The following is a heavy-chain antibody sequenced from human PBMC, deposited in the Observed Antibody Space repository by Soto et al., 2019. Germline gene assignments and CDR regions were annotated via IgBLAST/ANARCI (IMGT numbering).Heavy chain of an antibody. CDR2: INSDGSST. Sequence: EVQLVESGGALVQPGGSLRLSCVASGFTFSSYWMHWVRQAPGKGLVWVSRINSDGSSTSYADSVKGRFTISRDNAKNTLYLQMNSLRAEDTAVYYCARTSLVVAAATREDYWGQGTLVTVSS. CDR3: ARTSLVVAAATREDY. D-gene: IGHD2-15*01. J-gene: IGHJ4*02. V-gene: IGHV3-74*01. CDR1: GFTFSSYW.